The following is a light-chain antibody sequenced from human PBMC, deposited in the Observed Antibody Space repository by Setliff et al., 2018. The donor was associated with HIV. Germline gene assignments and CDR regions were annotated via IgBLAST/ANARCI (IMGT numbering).Light chain of an antibody. V-gene: IGLV3-21*03. CDR2: EDS. CDR3: QVWDGSSDHFV. J-gene: IGLJ1*01. Sequence: SYELTQPPSVSVAPGKTARMTCEGNNIRSKSVHWYQQKPGQAPVLVVYEDSDRPSGIPERISGSKSGNTATLSISRVEAGDEADYYCQVWDGSSDHFVFGSGTRSPS. CDR1: NIRSKS.